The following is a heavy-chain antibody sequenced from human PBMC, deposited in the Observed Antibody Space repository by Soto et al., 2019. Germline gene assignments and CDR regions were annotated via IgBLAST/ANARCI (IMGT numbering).Heavy chain of an antibody. J-gene: IGHJ3*01. V-gene: IGHV3-21*01. D-gene: IGHD2-15*01. Sequence: EVQLVESGGGLVMPGGSLRLSCAASGFTFSTYHMNWVRQAPGKGLEWVSSINPSSSHIYYADSVRGRFTISRDNYKNSMDLQMNSRRTEEAAVYYCARGYCGGGGCYLRRDAIDVWGQGTMVTVSS. CDR2: INPSSSHI. CDR3: ARGYCGGGGCYLRRDAIDV. CDR1: GFTFSTYH.